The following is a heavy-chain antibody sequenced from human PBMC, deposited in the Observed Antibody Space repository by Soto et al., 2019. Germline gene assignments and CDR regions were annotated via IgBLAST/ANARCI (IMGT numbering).Heavy chain of an antibody. CDR2: ISWNSGSI. Sequence: GGSLRLSCAASGFTFDDYAMHWVRQAPGKGLEWVSGISWNSGSIGYADSVKGRFTISRDNAKNSLYLQMNSLRAEDTALYYCAKDIHADFWSGYGGFVSPLDYWGQGTLVTVSS. CDR1: GFTFDDYA. CDR3: AKDIHADFWSGYGGFVSPLDY. J-gene: IGHJ4*02. D-gene: IGHD3-3*01. V-gene: IGHV3-9*01.